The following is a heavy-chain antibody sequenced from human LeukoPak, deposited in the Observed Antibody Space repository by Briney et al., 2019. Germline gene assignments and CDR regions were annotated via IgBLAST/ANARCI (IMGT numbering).Heavy chain of an antibody. V-gene: IGHV4-39*07. D-gene: IGHD4-17*01. J-gene: IGHJ4*02. CDR2: IYYSGST. Sequence: SETLSLTCTVSGGSISSSSYYWGWIRQPPGKGLEWIGSIYYSGSTYYNPSLKSRVTIPVDTSKNQFSLKLSSVAAADTAVYYCARELRLDYGDYLPSDYWGQGTLVTVSS. CDR3: ARELRLDYGDYLPSDY. CDR1: GGSISSSSYY.